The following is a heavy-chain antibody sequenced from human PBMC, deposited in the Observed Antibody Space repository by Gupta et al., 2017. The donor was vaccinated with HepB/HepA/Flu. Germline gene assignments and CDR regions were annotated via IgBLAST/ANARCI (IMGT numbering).Heavy chain of an antibody. CDR2: INHSGST. Sequence: QVQLQQWGAGLLKPSETLSLTCAVYGGSFSGYYWSWIRQPPGKGLEWIGEINHSGSTNYNPSLKSRVTISVDTSKNQFSLKLSSVTAADTAVYYGASTTTANAFDIGGQGTMVTVSS. J-gene: IGHJ3*02. V-gene: IGHV4-34*01. CDR1: GGSFSGYY. D-gene: IGHD4-17*01. CDR3: ASTTTANAFDI.